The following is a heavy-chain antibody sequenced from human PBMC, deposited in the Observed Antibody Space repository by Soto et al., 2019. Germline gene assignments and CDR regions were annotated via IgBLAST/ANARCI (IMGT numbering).Heavy chain of an antibody. CDR2: IIPIFGTA. J-gene: IGHJ6*02. V-gene: IGHV1-69*01. D-gene: IGHD3-3*01. Sequence: RQAPGQGLEWMGGIIPIFGTANYAQKFQGRVTITADESTSTAYMELSSLRSEDTAVYYCARAKNVRFLEWLSYYGMDVWGQGTTVTVSS. CDR3: ARAKNVRFLEWLSYYGMDV.